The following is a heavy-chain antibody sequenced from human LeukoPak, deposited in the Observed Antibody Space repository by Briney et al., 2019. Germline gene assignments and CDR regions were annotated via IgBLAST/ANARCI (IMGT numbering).Heavy chain of an antibody. V-gene: IGHV4-30-2*01. D-gene: IGHD3-10*01. Sequence: PSQTLSLTCVVSDDSISSGAYSWSWIRQPPGKGLEWIGYIFHTGSTFYNPSLKSRVTISVDNSKNQFSLRLTSVTAADTAVYYCARELWFANAPGSWLDPWGQGTLVTVSS. CDR2: IFHTGST. CDR1: DDSISSGAYS. J-gene: IGHJ5*02. CDR3: ARELWFANAPGSWLDP.